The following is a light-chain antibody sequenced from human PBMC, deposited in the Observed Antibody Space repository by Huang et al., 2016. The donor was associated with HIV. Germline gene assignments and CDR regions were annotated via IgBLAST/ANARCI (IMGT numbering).Light chain of an antibody. CDR3: QQYDNLPLT. Sequence: DIQMTQSPSSLSASVGDRVTITCQASQDITNYLNWYQQKPGNAPNLLIYDASNLKTGVPSRFRGSGSGTDFTFTISSLQPEDIATYFCQQYDNLPLTFGGGTKVEIK. CDR2: DAS. CDR1: QDITNY. J-gene: IGKJ4*01. V-gene: IGKV1-33*01.